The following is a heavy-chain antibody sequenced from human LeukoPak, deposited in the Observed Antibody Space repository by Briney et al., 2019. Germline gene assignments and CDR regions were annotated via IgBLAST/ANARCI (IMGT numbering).Heavy chain of an antibody. Sequence: PGGSLRLSCAASGFTFRSYVMTWVRQAPGKGLEWVSGISGSGTNTDYADSVRGRFTISRDNAKNTLYLQMNSLRAEDTAVYYCASPGPGRWLQFLGYWGQGTLVTVSS. V-gene: IGHV3-23*01. CDR2: ISGSGTNT. J-gene: IGHJ4*02. CDR3: ASPGPGRWLQFLGY. D-gene: IGHD5-24*01. CDR1: GFTFRSYV.